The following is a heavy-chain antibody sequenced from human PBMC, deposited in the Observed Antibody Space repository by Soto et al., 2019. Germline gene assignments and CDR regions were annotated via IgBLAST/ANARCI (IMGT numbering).Heavy chain of an antibody. V-gene: IGHV3-7*05. Sequence: EVQLEESGGDLVQPGGSLRLSCAASGFTLSAYWMTWVRQAPGKGLEWVANINRDGSKKSYLDSVRGRFTISRDNVGNSLYRQMDSLRADETALYYCARDVSPGSSSLYLDAFDIWGQGTMVTVSS. D-gene: IGHD6-13*01. CDR1: GFTLSAYW. J-gene: IGHJ3*02. CDR3: ARDVSPGSSSLYLDAFDI. CDR2: INRDGSKK.